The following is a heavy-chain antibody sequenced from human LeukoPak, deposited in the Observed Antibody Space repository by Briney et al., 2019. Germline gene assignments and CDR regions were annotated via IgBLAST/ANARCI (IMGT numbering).Heavy chain of an antibody. J-gene: IGHJ4*02. CDR3: ASGDSGWYPALSDY. V-gene: IGHV3-53*01. CDR2: IYSGGST. D-gene: IGHD6-19*01. Sequence: GGSLRLSCAASGFTVSSNYMSWVRQAPGKGLEWVSVIYSGGSTYYADSVKGRFTISRDNSKNTLYLQMNSLRAEDTAVYYCASGDSGWYPALSDYWGQGTLVTVSS. CDR1: GFTVSSNY.